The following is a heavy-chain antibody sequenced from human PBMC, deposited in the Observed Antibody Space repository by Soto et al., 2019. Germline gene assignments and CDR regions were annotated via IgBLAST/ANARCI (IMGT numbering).Heavy chain of an antibody. Sequence: VQLVESGGGVVQPGRSLRLSCAASGFTFSSYGMHWVRQAPGKGLEWVAVIWYDGSNKYYADSVEGRFTISRDNSKNTLYLQMNSLRAEDTAVYYCARVDWRDGYNLGYWGQGTLVTVSS. J-gene: IGHJ4*02. CDR2: IWYDGSNK. D-gene: IGHD5-12*01. CDR3: ARVDWRDGYNLGY. V-gene: IGHV3-33*01. CDR1: GFTFSSYG.